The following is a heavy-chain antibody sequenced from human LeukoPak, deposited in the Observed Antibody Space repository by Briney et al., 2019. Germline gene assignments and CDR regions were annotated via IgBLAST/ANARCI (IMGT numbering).Heavy chain of an antibody. J-gene: IGHJ4*02. CDR1: GFTFSTYG. Sequence: GESLSLSCAASGFTFSTYGMHWVRQAPGKGLEWMTFIRYDGTNKYYAVSVKGRFTISTDNSKTTPFLEMNSLKADDTAVYYCAKGGGGVLASWGQGTLVTVSS. D-gene: IGHD3-16*01. CDR3: AKGGGGVLAS. V-gene: IGHV3-30*02. CDR2: IRYDGTNK.